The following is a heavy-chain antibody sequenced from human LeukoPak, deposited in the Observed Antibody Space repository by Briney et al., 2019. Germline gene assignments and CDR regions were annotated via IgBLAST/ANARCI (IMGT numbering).Heavy chain of an antibody. Sequence: GGSLRLSCAASGFTVSSNYMSWVRQAPGKGLEWVSVIYSDGSTYYADSVKGRFTISRDNSKNTLYLQMNSLRAEDTAVYHCARDVYCSGGSCYQHWGQGTLVTVSS. CDR2: IYSDGST. D-gene: IGHD2-15*01. V-gene: IGHV3-53*01. CDR1: GFTVSSNY. CDR3: ARDVYCSGGSCYQH. J-gene: IGHJ1*01.